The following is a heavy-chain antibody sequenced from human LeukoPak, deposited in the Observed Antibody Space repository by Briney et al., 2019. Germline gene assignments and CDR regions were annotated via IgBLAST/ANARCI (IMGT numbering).Heavy chain of an antibody. V-gene: IGHV4-59*08. D-gene: IGHD1-7*01. Sequence: SETLSLTCTVSGGSISSYYWSWIRQPPGKGLEWIGYIYYSGSTNYNPSLKSRVTISVDTSKNQFSLKLSSVTAADTAVYYCARGETGTTEDIWGQGTMVTVSS. CDR1: GGSISSYY. CDR2: IYYSGST. J-gene: IGHJ3*02. CDR3: ARGETGTTEDI.